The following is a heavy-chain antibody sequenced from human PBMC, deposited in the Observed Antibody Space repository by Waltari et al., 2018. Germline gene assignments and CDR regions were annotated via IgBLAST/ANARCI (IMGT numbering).Heavy chain of an antibody. CDR2: ISYDGSNK. D-gene: IGHD3-9*01. J-gene: IGHJ5*02. Sequence: QVQLVESGGGVVQPGRSLSLSCAASGFTFSSYAMHWVRQAPGKGLEWVAVISYDGSNKYYADSVKGRFTISRDNSKNTLYLQMNSLRAEDTAVYYCVRPDYDILGFDPWGQGTLVTVSS. CDR1: GFTFSSYA. V-gene: IGHV3-30*01. CDR3: VRPDYDILGFDP.